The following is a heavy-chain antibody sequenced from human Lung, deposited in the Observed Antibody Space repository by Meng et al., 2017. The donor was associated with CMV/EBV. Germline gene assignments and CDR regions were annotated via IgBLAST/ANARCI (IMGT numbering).Heavy chain of an antibody. CDR2: INHSGST. J-gene: IGHJ6*02. D-gene: IGHD5-24*01. Sequence: SETLSLXXAVYGGSFSGYYWSWIHQPPGKGLEWIGEINHSGSTNYNPSLKSRVTISVDTSKNQFSLKLSSVTAADTAVYYCARWATANYYYYGMDVWGQGXTVTVSS. V-gene: IGHV4-34*01. CDR3: ARWATANYYYYGMDV. CDR1: GGSFSGYY.